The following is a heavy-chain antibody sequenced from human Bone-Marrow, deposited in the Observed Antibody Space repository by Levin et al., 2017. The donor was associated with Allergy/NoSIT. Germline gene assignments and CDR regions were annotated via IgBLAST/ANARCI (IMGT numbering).Heavy chain of an antibody. CDR2: ISSRSSYI. D-gene: IGHD4-17*01. CDR3: ARGGLFTTVTPDY. V-gene: IGHV3-21*01. Sequence: AGGSLRLSCTASGFTFSDYSMSWVRQAPGKGLEWVSSISSRSSYIYYADSVRGRFTVSRDNAKNSLYLHMNSLRAEDTAVYYCARGGLFTTVTPDYWGQGTLVTVSS. CDR1: GFTFSDYS. J-gene: IGHJ4*02.